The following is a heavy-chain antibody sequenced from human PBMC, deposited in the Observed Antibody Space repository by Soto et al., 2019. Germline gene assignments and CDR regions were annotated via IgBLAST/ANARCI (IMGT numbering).Heavy chain of an antibody. V-gene: IGHV3-64D*06. CDR3: VKSRGGNNFDFFD. Sequence: XGSRRRTCSAAGFTFISYGLHWVRQAPGKGLEYVSGIRGNGDPPFYADSVKGRFTISRDNSKDTLYLQMSSLSADDTAVYYCVKSRGGNNFDFFDWGQGALVTVSS. CDR1: GFTFISYG. J-gene: IGHJ4*02. D-gene: IGHD5-12*01. CDR2: IRGNGDPP.